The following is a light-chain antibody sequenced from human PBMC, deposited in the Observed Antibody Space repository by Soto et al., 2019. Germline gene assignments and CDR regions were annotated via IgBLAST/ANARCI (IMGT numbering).Light chain of an antibody. CDR1: KSNIGNNY. CDR2: ENN. V-gene: IGLV1-51*02. J-gene: IGLJ1*01. CDR3: GTWDSSLSAGV. Sequence: SVLTQPPPGSAAPGQKVTSSFSGSKSNIGNNYVSWYQQLPGTAPKLLIYENNKRPSGIPDRFSGSKSGTSATLGITGLQTGDEADYDCGTWDSSLSAGVFGTGTKVTVL.